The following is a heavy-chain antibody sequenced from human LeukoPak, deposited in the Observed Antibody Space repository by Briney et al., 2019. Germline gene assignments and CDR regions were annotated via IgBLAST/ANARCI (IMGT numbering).Heavy chain of an antibody. V-gene: IGHV1-8*01. D-gene: IGHD3-22*01. J-gene: IGHJ5*02. CDR2: MNPNSGNT. CDR1: GYTFTSYD. CDR3: ARGPWNYDSSGYYLRWFDP. Sequence: ASVKVSCKASGYTFTSYDINWVRQATGQGLEWMGWMNPNSGNTGYAQKFQGRVTMTRNTSISTAYMELSSLRSEDTAVYYCARGPWNYDSSGYYLRWFDPWGQGTLVTVSS.